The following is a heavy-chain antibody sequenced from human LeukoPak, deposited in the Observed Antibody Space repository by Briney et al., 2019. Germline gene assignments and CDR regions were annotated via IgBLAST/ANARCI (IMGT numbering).Heavy chain of an antibody. V-gene: IGHV1-69*16. Sequence: SVKVSCKASGGTFSTYSISWVRQAPGQGLEWMGGIIPIIRKANYAQKFQGRVTITTDESTSTAYMELSSLRSEDTAVYYCASVLWSAYYTVWYFDLWGCGTLVTVSS. CDR2: IIPIIRKA. J-gene: IGHJ2*01. D-gene: IGHD3-3*01. CDR3: ASVLWSAYYTVWYFDL. CDR1: GGTFSTYS.